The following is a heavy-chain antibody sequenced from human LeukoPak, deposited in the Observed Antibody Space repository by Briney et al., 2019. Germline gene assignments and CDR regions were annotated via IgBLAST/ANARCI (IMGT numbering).Heavy chain of an antibody. CDR3: ASTKSDYYSGFYYYMDV. D-gene: IGHD3-22*01. J-gene: IGHJ6*03. CDR1: GASASTYY. V-gene: IGHV4-4*09. Sequence: PSETLSLTCTVSGASASTYYWSWIRQTPGKRLEWIGYIYSSGTTNYNLSLKRRVTISIDTSKTQFSLTLYSVTAADTGVYYCASTKSDYYSGFYYYMDVWGKGNTCTVSS. CDR2: IYSSGTT.